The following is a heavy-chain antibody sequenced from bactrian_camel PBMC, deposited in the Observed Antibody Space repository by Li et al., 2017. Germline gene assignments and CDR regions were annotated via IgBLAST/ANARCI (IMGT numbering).Heavy chain of an antibody. V-gene: IGHV3S26*01. J-gene: IGHJ4*01. CDR1: GDTRSSYC. D-gene: IGHD1*01. CDR3: AADPWCTEQYADRRY. CDR2: INSIGGT. Sequence: HVQLVESGGGPVQAGGSLRLSCVASGDTRSSYCMAWFPQAPGKEREKVATINSIGGTTYVDSVKGRFTISKDNDKNTLFLQMTSLKPEDTARYYCAADPWCTEQYADRRYWGQGTQVTVS.